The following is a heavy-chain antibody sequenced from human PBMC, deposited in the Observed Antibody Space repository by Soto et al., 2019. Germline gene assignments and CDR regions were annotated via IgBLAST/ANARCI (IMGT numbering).Heavy chain of an antibody. J-gene: IGHJ4*02. D-gene: IGHD3-3*01. CDR2: VYYGGST. Sequence: LSLTCTVSGDSIRSYYWTWIRQPPGRGLEWIGHVYYGGSTNYNPSLQSRVTISLDTSKNQFSLRLTSMTAADAAVYYCAGEGALATFGVVWGQGTRVTVSS. CDR3: AGEGALATFGVV. V-gene: IGHV4-59*01. CDR1: GDSIRSYY.